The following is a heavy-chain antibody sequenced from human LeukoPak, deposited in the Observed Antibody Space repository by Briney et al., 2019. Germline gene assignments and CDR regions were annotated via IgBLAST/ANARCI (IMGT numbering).Heavy chain of an antibody. J-gene: IGHJ3*02. CDR2: ISGSGGST. CDR1: GFTFSSYA. Sequence: GGSLRLSCAASGFTFSSYAMSWVRQAPGKGLEWVSGISGSGGSTYYADSVKGRFTISRDNSKNTLYLQMNSLRAEDTAVYYSAKDIVVVTSGSNAFDIWGQGTMVTVSS. V-gene: IGHV3-23*01. CDR3: AKDIVVVTSGSNAFDI. D-gene: IGHD2-21*02.